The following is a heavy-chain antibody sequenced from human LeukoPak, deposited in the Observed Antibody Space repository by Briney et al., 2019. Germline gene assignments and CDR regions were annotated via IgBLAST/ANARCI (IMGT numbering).Heavy chain of an antibody. CDR3: ARSHYDYVWGSYMFYYYYMDV. CDR2: INHSGST. CDR1: GGSFSGYY. V-gene: IGHV4-34*01. Sequence: SETLSLTCAVYGGSFSGYYWSWIRQPLGKGLEWIGEINHSGSTNYNPSLKSRVTISVDTSKNQFSLKLSSVTAADTAVYYCARSHYDYVWGSYMFYYYYMDVWGKGTTVTISS. D-gene: IGHD3-16*01. J-gene: IGHJ6*03.